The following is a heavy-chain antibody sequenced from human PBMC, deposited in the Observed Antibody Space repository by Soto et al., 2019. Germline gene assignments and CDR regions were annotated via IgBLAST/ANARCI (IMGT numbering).Heavy chain of an antibody. D-gene: IGHD3-10*01. CDR3: ARDHERGFDY. CDR1: GFTFSSYW. CDR2: INSDGSTT. V-gene: IGHV3-74*01. Sequence: VQLVESGGGLVQPGGSLRLSCAASGFTFSSYWLHWVRQAPGKGLVWVSHINSDGSTTTYADSVKGRFTISRDNAKNTLYLQMNSLRADDTAVYYCARDHERGFDYWGQGTLVTVSS. J-gene: IGHJ4*02.